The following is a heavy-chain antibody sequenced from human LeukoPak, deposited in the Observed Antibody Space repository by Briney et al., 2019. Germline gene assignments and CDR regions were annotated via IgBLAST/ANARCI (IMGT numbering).Heavy chain of an antibody. J-gene: IGHJ4*02. V-gene: IGHV4-59*08. CDR3: ARHGDYYDSSGLSPVDY. CDR1: GGSISSYY. Sequence: PSETLSLTCTVSGGSISSYYWSWIRQPPGKGLEWIGYIYYSGSTNYNPSLKSQVTISVDTSKNQFSLKLSSVTAADTAVYYCARHGDYYDSSGLSPVDYWGQGTLVTVSS. CDR2: IYYSGST. D-gene: IGHD3-22*01.